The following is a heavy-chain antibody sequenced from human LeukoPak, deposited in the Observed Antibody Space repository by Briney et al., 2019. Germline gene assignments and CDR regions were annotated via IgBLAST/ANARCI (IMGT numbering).Heavy chain of an antibody. Sequence: ASVKVSCKTSGYNFTRYAMNWVRQAPGQGLEWMGGINTNTGKPTYAQGFTGRFVLSLDTSDSTTYLQISSLRSEDTAVYYCARGPGGAAAGRKNWFDPWGQGTLVTVSS. CDR2: INTNTGKP. V-gene: IGHV7-4-1*02. D-gene: IGHD6-13*01. CDR3: ARGPGGAAAGRKNWFDP. CDR1: GYNFTRYA. J-gene: IGHJ5*02.